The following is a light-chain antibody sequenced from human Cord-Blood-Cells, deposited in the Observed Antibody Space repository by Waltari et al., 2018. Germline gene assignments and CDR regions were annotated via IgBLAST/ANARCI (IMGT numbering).Light chain of an antibody. CDR2: EVS. CDR3: SSYAGSNNLV. CDR1: SSDVGGYNY. V-gene: IGLV2-8*01. Sequence: QSALTQPPPASGSPGQSVTISCTGTSSDVGGYNYVSWYQQHPGKAPKLMIYEVSKQPAGVPDRFAGYKYGHTAALTVSGLQAEDEADYYCSSYAGSNNLVFGGGTKLTV. J-gene: IGLJ2*01.